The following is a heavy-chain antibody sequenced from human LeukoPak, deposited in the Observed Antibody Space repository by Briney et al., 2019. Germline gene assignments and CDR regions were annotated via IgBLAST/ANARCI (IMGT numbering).Heavy chain of an antibody. J-gene: IGHJ6*03. CDR1: GFTFSDYY. D-gene: IGHD2-2*01. Sequence: GGSLRLSCAASGFTFSDYYMSWIRQAPGKGLEWVSAISSNGGSTYYANSVKGRFTISRDNSKNTLYLQMGSLRAEDMAVYYCARDGVVVPAASYYYYYMDVWGKGTTVTVSS. CDR2: ISSNGGST. V-gene: IGHV3-64*01. CDR3: ARDGVVVPAASYYYYYMDV.